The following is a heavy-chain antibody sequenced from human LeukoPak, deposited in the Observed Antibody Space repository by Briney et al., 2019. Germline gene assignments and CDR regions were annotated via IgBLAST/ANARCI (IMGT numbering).Heavy chain of an antibody. Sequence: GGSLRLSCAASGFTFSSYWIIWVRQAPGKGLEWVANIKGDGSEKYYVDSVKGRFTISRDNAKNSLFLQMNSLRAEDTAVYYCARDYYYYMDVWGKGTTVTVSS. CDR3: ARDYYYYMDV. V-gene: IGHV3-7*01. CDR2: IKGDGSEK. J-gene: IGHJ6*03. CDR1: GFTFSSYW.